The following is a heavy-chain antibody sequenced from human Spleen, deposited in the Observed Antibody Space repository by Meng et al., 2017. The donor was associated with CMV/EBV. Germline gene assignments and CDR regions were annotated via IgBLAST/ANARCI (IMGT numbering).Heavy chain of an antibody. Sequence: SETLSLTCTVSGGSISRISYYWGWIRQPPGKGLEWVGNIYYSGSTYYNPSLKSRLTIAVDTSKNQFSLKLTSVTAADTAMYYCARIQGVAAAGYYFDYWGQGTLVTVSS. J-gene: IGHJ4*02. V-gene: IGHV4-39*07. CDR1: GGSISRISYY. D-gene: IGHD6-13*01. CDR3: ARIQGVAAAGYYFDY. CDR2: IYYSGST.